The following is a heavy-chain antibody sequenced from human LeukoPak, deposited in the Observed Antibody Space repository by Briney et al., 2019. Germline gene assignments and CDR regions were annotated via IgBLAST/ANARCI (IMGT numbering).Heavy chain of an antibody. V-gene: IGHV1-2*02. CDR2: INPNSGGT. J-gene: IGHJ4*02. CDR3: ARSSREYQLPAWRV. D-gene: IGHD2-2*01. CDR1: GYTFTGYY. Sequence: ASVKVSRKASGYTFTGYYMHWVRQAPGQGLEWMGWINPNSGGTNYAQKFQGRVTMTRDTSISTAYMELSRLRSDDTAVYYCARSSREYQLPAWRVWGQGTLVTVSS.